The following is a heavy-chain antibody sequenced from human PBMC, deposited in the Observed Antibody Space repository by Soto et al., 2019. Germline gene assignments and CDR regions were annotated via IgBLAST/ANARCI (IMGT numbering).Heavy chain of an antibody. CDR3: ARGPVIVVVVAATHFDS. CDR1: GYTFTGYY. CDR2: INPKSGGT. Sequence: ASVKVSCKASGYTFTGYYMHWVRQAPGQGLEWMGWINPKSGGTNYAQKFQGWVTMTRDTSISTAYMELSRLRSHDTAVYYCARGPVIVVVVAATHFDSRAQRTPVPVSS. D-gene: IGHD2-15*01. V-gene: IGHV1-2*04. J-gene: IGHJ5*01.